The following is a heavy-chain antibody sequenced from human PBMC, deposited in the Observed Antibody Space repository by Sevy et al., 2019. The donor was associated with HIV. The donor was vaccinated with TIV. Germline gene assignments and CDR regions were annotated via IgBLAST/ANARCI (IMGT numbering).Heavy chain of an antibody. CDR1: GFTFSSYS. CDR2: ISSSSSTI. Sequence: GGSLRLSCAASGFTFSSYSMNWVRQAPGKGLEWVSYISSSSSTIYYADSVKGRFTISRDNAKNSLYLQMNSLRAEDTAVYYGAGVGIVVGGGFDNWGQGTMVTVSS. CDR3: AGVGIVVGGGFDN. J-gene: IGHJ3*02. V-gene: IGHV3-48*01. D-gene: IGHD2-15*01.